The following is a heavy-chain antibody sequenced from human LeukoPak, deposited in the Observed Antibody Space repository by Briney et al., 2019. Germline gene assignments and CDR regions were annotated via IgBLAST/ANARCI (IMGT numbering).Heavy chain of an antibody. D-gene: IGHD6-13*01. J-gene: IGHJ4*02. CDR2: IWYDGSNK. V-gene: IGHV3-33*08. Sequence: GGSLRLSCAASGFTFSSYGMHWVRQAPGKGPEWVAVIWYDGSNKYYADSVKGRFTISRDNSKNTLYLQMNSLRAEDTAVYYCARAQAAAGIYYFDYWGQGTLVTVSS. CDR1: GFTFSSYG. CDR3: ARAQAAAGIYYFDY.